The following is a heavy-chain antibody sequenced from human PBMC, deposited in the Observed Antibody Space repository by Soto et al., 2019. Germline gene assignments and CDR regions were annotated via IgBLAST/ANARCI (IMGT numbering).Heavy chain of an antibody. V-gene: IGHV3-48*01. D-gene: IGHD3-22*01. Sequence: GSLRLSCAASGFTFSSYSMNWVRQAPGKGLEWVSYMSSRSSTIYYADSVKGRFTISRDNAKNSLYLQMNSLRAEDTAVYFCARDLPYYDSSGYYPYYFDYWGQGTLVTVSS. CDR3: ARDLPYYDSSGYYPYYFDY. CDR2: MSSRSSTI. CDR1: GFTFSSYS. J-gene: IGHJ4*02.